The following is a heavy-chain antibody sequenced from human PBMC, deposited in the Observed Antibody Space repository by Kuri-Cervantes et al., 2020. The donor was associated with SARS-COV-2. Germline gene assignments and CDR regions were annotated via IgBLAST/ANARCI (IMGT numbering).Heavy chain of an antibody. D-gene: IGHD3-10*01. CDR3: AIPRRDYGSGSRYGGIEY. V-gene: IGHV5-51*01. CDR1: GYSFTSFW. J-gene: IGHJ4*02. Sequence: GESLKISCKGSGYSFTSFWIGWVRQMPGKGLEWIGIIYPGDSDTRYSPSFQGQVTISADKSISTAYLQWSSLKASDTAMYYCAIPRRDYGSGSRYGGIEYWGQGTLVTVSS. CDR2: IYPGDSDT.